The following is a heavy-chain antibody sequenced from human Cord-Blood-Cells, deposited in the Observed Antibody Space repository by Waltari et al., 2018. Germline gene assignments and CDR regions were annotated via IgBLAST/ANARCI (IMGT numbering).Heavy chain of an antibody. V-gene: IGHV1-69*04. J-gene: IGHJ4*02. CDR3: ALNASINWKFDY. Sequence: QVQLVQSGAEVKKPGSSVKVSCKASGGTFSSYAISWVRQAPGQGLEWMGGIIPIPGIANYAQKFQGRVTITADESTSTAYMELSSLRSEDTAVYYCALNASINWKFDYWGQGTLVTVSS. CDR2: IIPIPGIA. CDR1: GGTFSSYA. D-gene: IGHD1-1*01.